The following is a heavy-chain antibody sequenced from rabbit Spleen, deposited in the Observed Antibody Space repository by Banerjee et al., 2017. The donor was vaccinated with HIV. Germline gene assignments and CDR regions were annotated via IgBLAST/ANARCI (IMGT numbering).Heavy chain of an antibody. CDR3: ARDLYVRSGSEDPNL. J-gene: IGHJ4*01. D-gene: IGHD1-1*01. V-gene: IGHV1S40*01. Sequence: QSLEESGGDLVKPGASLTLTCTASGVSFSSNYYMCWVRQAPGKGLEWIACIDTGSSGFTYFANWAKGRFTISKTSSTTVTLQMTSLTAADTATYFCARDLYVRSGSEDPNLWGPGTLVTVS. CDR2: IDTGSSGFT. CDR1: GVSFSSNYY.